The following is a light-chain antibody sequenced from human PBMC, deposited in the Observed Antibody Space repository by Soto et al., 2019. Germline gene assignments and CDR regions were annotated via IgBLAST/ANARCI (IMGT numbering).Light chain of an antibody. J-gene: IGKJ2*01. Sequence: DIQMTQSPSTLSASVGDRVTITCRASQSISSWLAWYQQKPGKAPKLLIYKASSLESGVPSRFRASGSGTEFTLTISSLQPDDFATYYCQQYNSYPYTFSQGTKLQIK. CDR2: KAS. CDR1: QSISSW. CDR3: QQYNSYPYT. V-gene: IGKV1-5*03.